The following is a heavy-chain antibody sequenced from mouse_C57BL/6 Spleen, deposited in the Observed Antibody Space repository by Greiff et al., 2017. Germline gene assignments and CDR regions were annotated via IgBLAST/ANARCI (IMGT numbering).Heavy chain of an antibody. CDR2: IYPSDSET. J-gene: IGHJ1*03. CDR3: ARGGVTDWYFDV. D-gene: IGHD2-2*01. Sequence: QVQLQQPGAELVRPGSSVKLSCKASGYTFTSYWMDWVKQRPGQGLEWIGNIYPSDSETHYNQKFKDKATLTVDKSSGTAYMQLSSLTSEDSAVYYCARGGVTDWYFDVWGTGTTVTVSS. V-gene: IGHV1-61*01. CDR1: GYTFTSYW.